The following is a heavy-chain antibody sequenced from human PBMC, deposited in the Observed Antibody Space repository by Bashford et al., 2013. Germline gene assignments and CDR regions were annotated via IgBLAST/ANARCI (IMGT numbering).Heavy chain of an antibody. V-gene: IGHV3-72*01. J-gene: IGHJ4*02. CDR3: ARVGYSSPVDY. D-gene: IGHD6-19*01. Sequence: WVRQMPGKGLEWVGRTRNKANSYTTEYAASVKGRFTISRDDSKNSLYLQMNSLKTEDTAVYYCARVGYSSPVDYWGQGTLVTVSS. CDR2: TRNKANSYTT.